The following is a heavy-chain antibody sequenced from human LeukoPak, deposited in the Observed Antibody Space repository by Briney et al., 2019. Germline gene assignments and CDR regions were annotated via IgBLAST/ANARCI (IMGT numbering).Heavy chain of an antibody. D-gene: IGHD3-16*01. CDR2: INPNSGGT. V-gene: IGHV1-2*04. Sequence: ASVKVSCKASGYTFTGYYMHWVRQAPGQGLEWMGWINPNSGGTNFAQKFQGWVTMTRDTSISTAYMELSRLRSDDTAVYYCARELGAGWFDPWGQGTLVTVSS. CDR3: ARELGAGWFDP. J-gene: IGHJ5*02. CDR1: GYTFTGYY.